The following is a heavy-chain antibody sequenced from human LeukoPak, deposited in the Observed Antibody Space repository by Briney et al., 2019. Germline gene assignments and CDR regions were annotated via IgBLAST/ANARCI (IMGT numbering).Heavy chain of an antibody. CDR1: GYSISSGYY. J-gene: IGHJ3*02. D-gene: IGHD2-21*02. CDR2: IYHSGST. V-gene: IGHV4-38-2*02. CDR3: ARAPVVTARRGAFDI. Sequence: SETLSLTCTVSGYSISSGYYWGWIRQPPGKGLEWIGSIYHSGSTYYNPSLKSRVTISVDTSKNQFSLKLSSVTAADTAVYYCARAPVVTARRGAFDIWGQGTMVTVSS.